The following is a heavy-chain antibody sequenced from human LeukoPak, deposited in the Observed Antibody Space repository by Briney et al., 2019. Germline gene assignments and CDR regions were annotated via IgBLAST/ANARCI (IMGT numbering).Heavy chain of an antibody. V-gene: IGHV4-31*03. J-gene: IGHJ5*02. CDR3: ARAGFTMVRGVPNWFDP. Sequence: SETLSLTCTVSGGSISSGGYYWSWIRQHPGKGLEWIGYIYYSGSTYYNPSLKSRVTISVDTSKNQFSLKLSSVTAADTAVYYCARAGFTMVRGVPNWFDPWSQGTLVTVSS. CDR1: GGSISSGGYY. D-gene: IGHD3-10*01. CDR2: IYYSGST.